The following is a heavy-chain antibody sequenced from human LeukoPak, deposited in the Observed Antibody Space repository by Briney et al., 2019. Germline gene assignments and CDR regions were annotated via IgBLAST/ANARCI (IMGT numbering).Heavy chain of an antibody. V-gene: IGHV3-21*01. J-gene: IGHJ3*01. Sequence: GGSLRLSCAASGFAFSSYSMNWVRQAPGKGLEWVSSISSSSSYIYYADSVKGRFTISRDNAKNSLYLQMNSLRAEDTAVYYCARVPGQQLGSHAFDVWGQGTMVTVSS. CDR1: GFAFSSYS. D-gene: IGHD6-13*01. CDR2: ISSSSSYI. CDR3: ARVPGQQLGSHAFDV.